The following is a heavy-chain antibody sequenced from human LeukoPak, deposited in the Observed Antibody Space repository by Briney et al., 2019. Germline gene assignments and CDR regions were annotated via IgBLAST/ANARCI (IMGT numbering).Heavy chain of an antibody. V-gene: IGHV3-23*01. D-gene: IGHD6-13*01. J-gene: IGHJ2*01. CDR1: GFTFSSYA. CDR3: AKVRNIAAAGWYFDL. CDR2: ISGSGGST. Sequence: GGSLRLSCAASGFTFSSYAMSWVRQAPGKGLEWVSAISGSGGSTYYADSVKGRFTISRDNSKNTLYLQMNSLRAEDTVVYYCAKVRNIAAAGWYFDLWGRGTLVTVSS.